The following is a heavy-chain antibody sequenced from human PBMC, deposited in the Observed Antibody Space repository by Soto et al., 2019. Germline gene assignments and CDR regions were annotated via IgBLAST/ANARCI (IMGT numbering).Heavy chain of an antibody. D-gene: IGHD4-17*01. Sequence: VQLVQSGAEVKKPGASVKVSCKASGYTFTDYYIHWVRQAPGQGLEWMGWTNTDTGGTNYAQKFQGWVTVTRDQSITTAYMEVRRLTSDDTAVYYCASSNTPTVTTPSFDSWGQGTLVTVYS. V-gene: IGHV1-2*04. CDR3: ASSNTPTVTTPSFDS. CDR2: TNTDTGGT. CDR1: GYTFTDYY. J-gene: IGHJ4*02.